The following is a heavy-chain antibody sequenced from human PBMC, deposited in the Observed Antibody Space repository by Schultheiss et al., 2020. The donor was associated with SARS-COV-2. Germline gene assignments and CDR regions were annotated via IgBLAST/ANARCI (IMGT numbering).Heavy chain of an antibody. CDR1: GFTFSNAW. Sequence: GGSLRLSCAASGFTFSNAWMNWVRQAPGKGLEWVGRIKSKTDGGTTDYAAPVKGRFTISRDDSKNTLYLQMNSLKTDDTAVYYCTTLGTIFGENPDYWGHRTLITVSS. CDR3: TTLGTIFGENPDY. V-gene: IGHV3-15*07. J-gene: IGHJ4*01. CDR2: IKSKTDGGTT. D-gene: IGHD3-3*01.